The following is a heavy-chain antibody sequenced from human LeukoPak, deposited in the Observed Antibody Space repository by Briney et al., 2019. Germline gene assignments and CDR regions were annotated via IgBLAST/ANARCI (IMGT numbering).Heavy chain of an antibody. CDR2: IKQDGSEK. D-gene: IGHD4-17*01. CDR1: GFTFRTYW. J-gene: IGHJ4*02. V-gene: IGHV3-7*05. CDR3: ARISVHYGDLFDC. Sequence: GGSLRLSYAASGFTFRTYWMSWVRQAPGKGLEWVANIKQDGSEKSYVDSVKGRFTISRDNAQNSLYLQMNSLRAEDTAVYYCARISVHYGDLFDCWGQGTLVTVSS.